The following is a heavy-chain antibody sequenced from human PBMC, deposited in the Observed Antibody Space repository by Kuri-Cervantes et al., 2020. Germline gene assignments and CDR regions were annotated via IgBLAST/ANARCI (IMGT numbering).Heavy chain of an antibody. CDR1: GYTFTSYY. V-gene: IGHV1-46*01. D-gene: IGHD3-10*02. CDR3: AGEGSITMLDFNPRYYYYYYGMDV. J-gene: IGHJ6*02. Sequence: ASVKVSCKASGYTFTSYYMHWVRHAPGQGLEWMGIINPSGGSTSYAQKFQGRVTMTRDTSTSTVYMELSSLRSEDTAVYYCAGEGSITMLDFNPRYYYYYYGMDVWGQGTTVTVSS. CDR2: INPSGGST.